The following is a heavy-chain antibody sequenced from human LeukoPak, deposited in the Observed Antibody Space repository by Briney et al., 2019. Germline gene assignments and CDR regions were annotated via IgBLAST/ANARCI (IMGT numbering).Heavy chain of an antibody. D-gene: IGHD3-9*01. CDR1: GYTFTSYG. J-gene: IGHJ6*03. Sequence: ASVKVSCKASGYTFTSYGISWVRQAPGQGLEWMGWISAYNGNTNYAQKLQGRVTMTTDTSTSTAYMELRSLRSDDTAVYYCARSSTYYDILTGYFYPYYYYMDVWGKGTTVTISS. CDR2: ISAYNGNT. CDR3: ARSSTYYDILTGYFYPYYYYMDV. V-gene: IGHV1-18*01.